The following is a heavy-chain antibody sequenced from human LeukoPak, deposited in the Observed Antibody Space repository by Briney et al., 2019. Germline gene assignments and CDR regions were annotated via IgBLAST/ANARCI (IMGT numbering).Heavy chain of an antibody. CDR3: ARVHPSDYYDSSGYPDY. CDR2: IYYSGST. V-gene: IGHV4-59*01. CDR1: GGSISSYY. D-gene: IGHD3-22*01. J-gene: IGHJ4*02. Sequence: SETLSLTCTVSGGSISSYYWSWIRQPPGKGLEWIGYIYYSGSTNYNPSLKSRVTISVDTSKNQFSLKLSSVTAADTAVYYCARVHPSDYYDSSGYPDYWGQGTLVTVSS.